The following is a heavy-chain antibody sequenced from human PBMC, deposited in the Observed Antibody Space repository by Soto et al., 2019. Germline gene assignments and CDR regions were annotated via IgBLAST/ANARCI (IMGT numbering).Heavy chain of an antibody. Sequence: PSETLCVSWGVSEFSIGGVVDCWSWIRQPPGKGLEWIGYIYHSGSTYYNPSLKSRVTISVDRSKNQFSLKLSSVTAADTAVYYCARVPDRWGQGTLVTVSS. CDR2: IYHSGST. V-gene: IGHV4-30-2*01. CDR3: ARVPDR. D-gene: IGHD2-2*01. J-gene: IGHJ5*02. CDR1: EFSIGGVVDC.